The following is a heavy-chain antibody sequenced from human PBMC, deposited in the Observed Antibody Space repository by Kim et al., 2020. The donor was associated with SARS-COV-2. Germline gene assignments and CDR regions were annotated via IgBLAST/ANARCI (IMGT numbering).Heavy chain of an antibody. J-gene: IGHJ6*02. CDR3: ARDGPHSSGYYYGSDYYYYYGMDV. V-gene: IGHV1-18*04. D-gene: IGHD3-22*01. CDR1: GYTFTSYG. CDR2: ISAYNGNT. Sequence: ASVKVSCKASGYTFTSYGISWVRQAPGQGLEWMGWISAYNGNTNYAQKLQGRVTMTTDTSTSTAYMELRSLRSDDTAVYYCARDGPHSSGYYYGSDYYYYYGMDVWGQGTTVTVSS.